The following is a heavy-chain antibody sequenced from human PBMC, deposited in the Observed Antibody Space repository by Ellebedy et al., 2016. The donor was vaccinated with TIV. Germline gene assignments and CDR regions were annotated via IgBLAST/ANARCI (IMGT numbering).Heavy chain of an antibody. CDR1: GFTFTSHA. J-gene: IGHJ4*02. CDR3: TNAVGATIWGYHFDS. CDR2: ISGTGGSI. Sequence: GESLKISCVASGFTFTSHAMTWVRQAPGKGLEWVSGISGTGGSIYYADSVKGRFTISRDSSKNTLYLQLNSLRAEDTAIYYCTNAVGATIWGYHFDSWGQGTLVTVSS. V-gene: IGHV3-23*01. D-gene: IGHD1-26*01.